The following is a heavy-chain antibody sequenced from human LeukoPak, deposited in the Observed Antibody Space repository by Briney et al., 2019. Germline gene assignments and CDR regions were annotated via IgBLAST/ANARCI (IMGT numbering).Heavy chain of an antibody. J-gene: IGHJ4*02. V-gene: IGHV3-30*18. Sequence: GGSLSLSCAASGNYWMHWVRQAPGTGLEWVAVISYDGSNKYYADSVKGRFTISRDNSKNTLYLQMNSLRAEDTAVYYCAKSLAAKLHAPDYWGQGTLVTVSS. CDR3: AKSLAAKLHAPDY. CDR1: GNYW. CDR2: ISYDGSNK. D-gene: IGHD5-12*01.